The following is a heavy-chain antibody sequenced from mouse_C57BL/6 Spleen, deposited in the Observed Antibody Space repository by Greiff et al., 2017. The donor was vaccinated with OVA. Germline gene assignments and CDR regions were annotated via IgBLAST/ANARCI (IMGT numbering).Heavy chain of an antibody. D-gene: IGHD2-4*01. V-gene: IGHV1-50*01. J-gene: IGHJ2*01. CDR1: GYTFTSYW. CDR2: IDPSDSYT. CDR3: ARTVGLRRNFDY. Sequence: QVQLQQPGAELVKPGASVKLSCKASGYTFTSYWMQWVKQRPGQGLEWIGEIDPSDSYTNYNQKFKGKATLTVDTSSSTAYMQLSSLTSEDSAVYYCARTVGLRRNFDYWGQGTTLTVSS.